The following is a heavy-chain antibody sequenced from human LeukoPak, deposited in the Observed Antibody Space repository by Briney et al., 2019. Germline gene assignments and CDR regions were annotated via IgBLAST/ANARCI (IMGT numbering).Heavy chain of an antibody. D-gene: IGHD2-21*01. J-gene: IGHJ3*02. V-gene: IGHV3-21*01. CDR3: ARDESGDNDAFDI. CDR1: GFTFSSYA. Sequence: GGSLRLSCAASGFTFSSYAMNWVRLAPGKGLEWVSSISGSSNYIYYADSVKGRFTISRGNAKNSLYLQMNSLRVEDTAVYYCARDESGDNDAFDIWGHGTMVTVSS. CDR2: ISGSSNYI.